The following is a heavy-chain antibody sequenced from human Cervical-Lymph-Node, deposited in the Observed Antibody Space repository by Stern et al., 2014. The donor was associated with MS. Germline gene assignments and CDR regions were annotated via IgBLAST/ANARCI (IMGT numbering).Heavy chain of an antibody. CDR3: ALSSETSDRWYSLGYDL. CDR1: GGSFSKFP. V-gene: IGHV1-69*01. D-gene: IGHD6-13*01. Sequence: QVQLVQSGAEVTKPGSSVKVPCKASGGSFSKFPSSWVRQAPGQGLEWLGGIFPVFGTPTYAQEFRGRVTIPADVSTSTVYMELSSLRSDDTAVYYCALSSETSDRWYSLGYDLWGQGTLVTVSS. CDR2: IFPVFGTP. J-gene: IGHJ5*02.